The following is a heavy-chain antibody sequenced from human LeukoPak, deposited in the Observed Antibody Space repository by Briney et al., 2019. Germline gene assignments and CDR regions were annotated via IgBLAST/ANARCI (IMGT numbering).Heavy chain of an antibody. CDR3: ARGTNHYYMDV. J-gene: IGHJ6*03. Sequence: RPSETLSLTCTVSGGSISTYYWSWIRQPPGKGLEWIGYIYYTGSTNYNPSLKSRVTISVDTSKNQFSLKLISVTAADAAVYYCARGTNHYYMDVWGKGTTVTISS. D-gene: IGHD1-7*01. CDR1: GGSISTYY. V-gene: IGHV4-59*01. CDR2: IYYTGST.